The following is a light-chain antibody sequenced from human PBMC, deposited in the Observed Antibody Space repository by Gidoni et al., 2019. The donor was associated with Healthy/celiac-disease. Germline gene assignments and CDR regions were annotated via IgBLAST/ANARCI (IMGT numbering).Light chain of an antibody. CDR3: QQYNSYAYT. CDR1: QSISSW. CDR2: KAS. Sequence: DIQMTPSPSTLSASVGDRVTITCRASQSISSWLAWYHQKPGKAPKLLIYKASSLETGVPSRFSGSGSGTEFTLTISSLQPDDFATYCCQQYNSYAYTFXQXTKLEIK. V-gene: IGKV1-5*03. J-gene: IGKJ2*01.